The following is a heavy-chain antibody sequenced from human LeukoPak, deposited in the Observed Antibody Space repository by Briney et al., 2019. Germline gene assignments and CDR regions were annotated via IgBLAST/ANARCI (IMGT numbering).Heavy chain of an antibody. CDR3: ARHYCSGGSCKPDF. Sequence: SETLSLTCIVSGFSLTTNHWTWIRQPPGKGLEFIGYITYTGSTSYSPYLESRVTISLDTSKNQFSLRLTSVTAADTAVYYCARHYCSGGSCKPDFWGQGTLVTVSS. J-gene: IGHJ4*02. D-gene: IGHD2-15*01. CDR2: ITYTGST. V-gene: IGHV4-59*08. CDR1: GFSLTTNH.